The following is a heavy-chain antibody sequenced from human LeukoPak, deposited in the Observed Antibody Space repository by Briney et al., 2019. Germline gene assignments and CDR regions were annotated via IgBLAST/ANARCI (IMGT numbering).Heavy chain of an antibody. CDR3: VRSSGYYDC. D-gene: IGHD3-22*01. Sequence: GGSLRLSCLASGFTFNRHSIYWVRQAPGKGLEHVSGINYNGDTTVYADSVKGRFTISRDNSINTLYLQMNSLRREDSAVYYCVRSSGYYDCWGQGTLVTVSS. CDR2: INYNGDTT. CDR1: GFTFNRHS. V-gene: IGHV3-64D*06. J-gene: IGHJ4*02.